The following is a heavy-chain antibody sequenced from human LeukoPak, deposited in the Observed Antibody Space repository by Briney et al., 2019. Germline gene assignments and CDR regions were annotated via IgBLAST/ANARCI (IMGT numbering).Heavy chain of an antibody. CDR3: AADFYDST. D-gene: IGHD3-22*01. CDR2: IRSNSDGGTI. V-gene: IGHV3-15*07. CDR1: GFTFSNAW. Sequence: GGSLILSCATSGFTFSNAWMNWVRQAPGKGLEWVGRIRSNSDGGTIDYAAPVKGRFTLSRDDSKTTLYLQMNSLQTEDTAVYYCAADFYDSTWGQGTLVTVSS. J-gene: IGHJ5*02.